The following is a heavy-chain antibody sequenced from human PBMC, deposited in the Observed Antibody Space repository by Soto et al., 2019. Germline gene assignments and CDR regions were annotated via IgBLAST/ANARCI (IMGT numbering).Heavy chain of an antibody. CDR3: AKEAGSAYYGMDV. Sequence: EVQLVQSGAEVKEPGESLKISCKGSGYSFSNTWINWVRQMPGKGLEWMAIIYPGNSETRYSPSFQGQVTISADTSINTAYLQWSSLKASDTATYYCAKEAGSAYYGMDVWGQGTRVSVSS. V-gene: IGHV5-51*03. J-gene: IGHJ6*02. CDR2: IYPGNSET. D-gene: IGHD6-19*01. CDR1: GYSFSNTW.